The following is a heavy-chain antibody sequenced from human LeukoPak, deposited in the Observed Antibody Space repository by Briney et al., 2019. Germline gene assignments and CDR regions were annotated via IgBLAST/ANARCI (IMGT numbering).Heavy chain of an antibody. CDR3: ARSGDIVVVVAADHAFDI. CDR1: GGSISSYY. CDR2: IYYSGST. Sequence: SETLSLTCTVSGGSISSYYWSWIRQPPGKGLEWIGYIYYSGSTNYNPSLKSRVTISVDTSKNLFSLKLSSVTAADTAVYYCARSGDIVVVVAADHAFDIWGQGTMVTVSS. D-gene: IGHD2-15*01. V-gene: IGHV4-59*01. J-gene: IGHJ3*02.